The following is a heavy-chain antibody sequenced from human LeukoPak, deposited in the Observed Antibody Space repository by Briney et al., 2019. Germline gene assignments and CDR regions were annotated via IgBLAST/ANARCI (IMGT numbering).Heavy chain of an antibody. J-gene: IGHJ4*02. V-gene: IGHV1-69*01. D-gene: IGHD6-13*01. Sequence: SVTVSCKASGGTFSSYSISWVRQPPGQGLEWMGGIIPIFGTANYAQKFQGRVTITADESTSTAYMELSSLRSEDTAVYYCAKGYIGAAAENWGQGTLVTVSS. CDR2: IIPIFGTA. CDR3: AKGYIGAAAEN. CDR1: GGTFSSYS.